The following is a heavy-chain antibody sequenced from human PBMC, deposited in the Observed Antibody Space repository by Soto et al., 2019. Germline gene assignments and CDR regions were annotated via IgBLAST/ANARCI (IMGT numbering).Heavy chain of an antibody. J-gene: IGHJ6*02. CDR2: IFDGGSA. D-gene: IGHD4-17*01. CDR1: GGTITYYY. CDR3: VSVEGTPTVTGDYYYAADA. Sequence: SETLSLTCTVSGGTITYYYWSWIRQAPGKGLEWLGYIFDGGSANYNPSLKSRVSFSLDKSQNQLSLKLTSVTGADTAIYYCVSVEGTPTVTGDYYYAADAWGQGTAVTVSS. V-gene: IGHV4-59*12.